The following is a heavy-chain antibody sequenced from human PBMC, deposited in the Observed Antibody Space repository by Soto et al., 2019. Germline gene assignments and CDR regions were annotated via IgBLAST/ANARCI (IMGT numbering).Heavy chain of an antibody. CDR2: TYYRSKWYN. J-gene: IGHJ4*02. D-gene: IGHD3-9*01. V-gene: IGHV6-1*01. CDR3: ARRFFDFVSAYDF. Sequence: PSQALSLTCVISGDSVSNKNTAWNWIRQSPSGGLEWLGRTYYRSKWYNDYATSMKSRITISPDTSKNQFSLHLNSVTPEDTAVYFCARRFFDFVSAYDFWGKGTPVTVSS. CDR1: GDSVSNKNTA.